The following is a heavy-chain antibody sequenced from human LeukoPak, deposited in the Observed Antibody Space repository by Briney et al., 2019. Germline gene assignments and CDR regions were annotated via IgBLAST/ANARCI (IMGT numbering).Heavy chain of an antibody. D-gene: IGHD3-10*01. CDR1: GFTFSSYA. J-gene: IGHJ6*02. V-gene: IGHV3-23*01. Sequence: GGSLRLSCAASGFTFSSYAMSWVRQAPGKGLEWVSAISGSGGSTYYADSVKGRFTISRDNSKNTLYLQMNSLRAEDTAVYYCAKVQLLWFGELPWADYYYYYGMDVWGQGTTVTVSS. CDR2: ISGSGGST. CDR3: AKVQLLWFGELPWADYYYYYGMDV.